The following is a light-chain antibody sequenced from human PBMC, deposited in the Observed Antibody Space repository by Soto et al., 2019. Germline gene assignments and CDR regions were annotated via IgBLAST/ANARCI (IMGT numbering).Light chain of an antibody. CDR2: TNN. J-gene: IGLJ2*01. Sequence: QSVLTQPPSASGTPGQRVTLSCSGSGSNIGNNTVNWYQQLPGTAPKLLIYTNNQRPSGVPDRFSGSKSGTSASLAISGLEWEDGGDFYCAAGDNTLNGVVFGGGTKLTVL. V-gene: IGLV1-44*01. CDR1: GSNIGNNT. CDR3: AAGDNTLNGVV.